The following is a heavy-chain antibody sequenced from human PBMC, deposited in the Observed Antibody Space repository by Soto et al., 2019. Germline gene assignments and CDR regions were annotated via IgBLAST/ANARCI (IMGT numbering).Heavy chain of an antibody. J-gene: IGHJ4*02. CDR3: ARDHGRYFDLWGHRNYFDY. D-gene: IGHD3-9*01. Sequence: GGSLRLSCAASGFTFSSYAMHWVRQAPGKGLEWVAVISYDGSNKYYADSVKGRFTISRDNSKNTLYLQMNSLRAEDTAVYYCARDHGRYFDLWGHRNYFDYWGQGTLVTVSS. V-gene: IGHV3-30-3*01. CDR2: ISYDGSNK. CDR1: GFTFSSYA.